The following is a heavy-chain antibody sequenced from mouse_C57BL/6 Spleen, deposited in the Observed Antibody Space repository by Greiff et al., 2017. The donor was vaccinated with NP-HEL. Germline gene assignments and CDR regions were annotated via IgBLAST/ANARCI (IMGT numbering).Heavy chain of an antibody. CDR2: IWSGGST. Sequence: VKLQESGPGLVQPSQSLSITCTVSGFSLTSYGVHWVRQSPGKGLEWLGAIWSGGSTDYNAAFISIQSISKDNSKSQVFFKMNRLQAEDTAIYYCARGMIATGYYAMDYWGQGTSVTVSS. V-gene: IGHV2-2*01. CDR1: GFSLTSYG. J-gene: IGHJ4*01. D-gene: IGHD2-4*01. CDR3: ARGMIATGYYAMDY.